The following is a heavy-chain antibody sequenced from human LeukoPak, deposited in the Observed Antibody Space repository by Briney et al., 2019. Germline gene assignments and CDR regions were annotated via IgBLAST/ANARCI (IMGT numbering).Heavy chain of an antibody. D-gene: IGHD2-2*01. CDR3: ARGGRYCSSTSCDSLGYSYGFIPPFDY. CDR1: GGSFSGYY. V-gene: IGHV4-34*01. Sequence: SETLSLTCAVYGGSFSGYYWSWIRQPPGKGLEWVGEINHSGSTNYNPALKSRVTISVDRSKNQFSLKLGSVTAADTAVYYCARGGRYCSSTSCDSLGYSYGFIPPFDYWGQGTLVTDSS. CDR2: INHSGST. J-gene: IGHJ4*02.